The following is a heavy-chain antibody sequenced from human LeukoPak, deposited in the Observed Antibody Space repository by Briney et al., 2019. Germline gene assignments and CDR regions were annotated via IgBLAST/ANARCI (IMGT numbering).Heavy chain of an antibody. D-gene: IGHD1-26*01. Sequence: ASVKVSCKASGYSFIGYYINWVRQAPGQGLEWMGWINPNSGGTNYAQKFQGRVTMTRDTSISTAYMELSRLRSDDTAVYYCARDPVGATPLDYWGQGTLVTVSS. CDR1: GYSFIGYY. V-gene: IGHV1-2*02. J-gene: IGHJ4*02. CDR2: INPNSGGT. CDR3: ARDPVGATPLDY.